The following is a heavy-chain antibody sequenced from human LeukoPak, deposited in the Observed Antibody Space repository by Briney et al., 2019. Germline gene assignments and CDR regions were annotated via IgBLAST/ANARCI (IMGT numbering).Heavy chain of an antibody. CDR3: ARATRDYGDYTDY. CDR2: ISGSGGST. J-gene: IGHJ4*02. Sequence: AGGSLRLSCAASGFTFSSYAMSWVRQAPGKGLEWVSAISGSGGSTYYADSVKGRFTISRDNAKNSLYLQMNSLRAEDTAVYYCARATRDYGDYTDYWGQGTLVTVSS. D-gene: IGHD4-17*01. V-gene: IGHV3-23*01. CDR1: GFTFSSYA.